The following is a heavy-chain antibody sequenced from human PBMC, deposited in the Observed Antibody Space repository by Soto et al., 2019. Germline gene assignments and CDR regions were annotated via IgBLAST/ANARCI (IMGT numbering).Heavy chain of an antibody. CDR3: ATDHYDSSGFHFDY. CDR1: GYTLTELS. D-gene: IGHD3-22*01. V-gene: IGHV1-24*01. CDR2: FDPEDGET. J-gene: IGHJ4*02. Sequence: ASVKVSCKVSGYTLTELSMHWVRQAPGKGLEWMGGFDPEDGETIYAQKFQGRVTMTEDTSTDTAYMELSSLRSEDTAVYYCATDHYDSSGFHFDYCGQGTLVTVSS.